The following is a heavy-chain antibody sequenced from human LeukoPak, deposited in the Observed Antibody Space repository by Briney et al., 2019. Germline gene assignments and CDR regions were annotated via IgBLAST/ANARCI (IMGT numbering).Heavy chain of an antibody. CDR1: GGTFSSYA. Sequence: ASVKVSCKASGGTFSSYAISWVRQAPGQEREWMGGIIPIFGTANYAQKFQGRVTITADESTSTAYMELSSLRSEDTAMYYCASAKLAGVCGSYRYHPEAAFDIWGQGTMVTVSS. CDR2: IIPIFGTA. CDR3: ASAKLAGVCGSYRYHPEAAFDI. J-gene: IGHJ3*02. D-gene: IGHD3-16*02. V-gene: IGHV1-69*13.